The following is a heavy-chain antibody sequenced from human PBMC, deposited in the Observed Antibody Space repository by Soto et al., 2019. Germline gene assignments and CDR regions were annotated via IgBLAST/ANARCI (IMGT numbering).Heavy chain of an antibody. D-gene: IGHD5-18*01. CDR1: GGSFKSGSYS. CDR3: ARALIQLWPHYYYGMDV. V-gene: IGHV4-30-4*08. Sequence: SETLSLTCTVSGGSFKSGSYSWSWIRQPPGKGLEWIGYIYYSGTTYYNPSLKSRVTISVDTSKNQFSLKVSSVTAADAAVYYCARALIQLWPHYYYGMDVWGQGTTVTVSS. J-gene: IGHJ6*02. CDR2: IYYSGTT.